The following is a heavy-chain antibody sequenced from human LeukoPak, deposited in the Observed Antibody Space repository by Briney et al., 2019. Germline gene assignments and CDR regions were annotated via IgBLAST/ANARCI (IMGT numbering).Heavy chain of an antibody. CDR2: IIPMFGSA. Sequence: SVKVSCKASGLTLSTYAISWVRQAPGQGLEWMGGIIPMFGSAHYAQKFQDRVTITTDESTTIAYMELSSLRSEDTAVHYCASSPRIVGRLDYYYYMDVWGKGTTVTVSS. J-gene: IGHJ6*03. V-gene: IGHV1-69*05. D-gene: IGHD6-6*01. CDR3: ASSPRIVGRLDYYYYMDV. CDR1: GLTLSTYA.